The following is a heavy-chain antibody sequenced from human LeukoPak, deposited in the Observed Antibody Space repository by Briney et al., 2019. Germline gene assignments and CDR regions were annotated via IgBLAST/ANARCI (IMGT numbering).Heavy chain of an antibody. CDR3: TKGGDTSMGIDY. D-gene: IGHD5-18*01. Sequence: GGPLGLSCAASGFSFDGYALSGVRQAQGKGLEGVSTITDAGFSTYYADSVKGRFTISRDNSKNTLFLQMNSLRVDDTAVYYCTKGGDTSMGIDYWGQGALVTVSS. J-gene: IGHJ4*02. CDR2: ITDAGFST. V-gene: IGHV3-23*01. CDR1: GFSFDGYA.